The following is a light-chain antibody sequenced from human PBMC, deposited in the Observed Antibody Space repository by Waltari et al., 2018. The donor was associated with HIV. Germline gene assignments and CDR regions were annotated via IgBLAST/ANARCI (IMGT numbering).Light chain of an antibody. CDR1: NIGSKT. CDR3: QVWETIGDHRV. V-gene: IGLV3-21*02. J-gene: IGLJ3*02. Sequence: SYVMTQSPSVSVAPGQTARITCGGYNIGSKTVNWYQQKPGQAPVLVVYDDSVRPSGIPERFSGSNSGNTATLTISRVEAGDEAGYYCQVWETIGDHRVFGGGTTLTVL. CDR2: DDS.